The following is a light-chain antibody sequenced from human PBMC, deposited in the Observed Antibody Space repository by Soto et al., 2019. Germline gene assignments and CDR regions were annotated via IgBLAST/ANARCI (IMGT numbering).Light chain of an antibody. V-gene: IGKV3-11*01. J-gene: IGKJ4*01. CDR1: QSVSSY. CDR2: DAS. Sequence: EIVLTQSPATLSLSPGERATLSCRASQSVSSYLAWYQQKPGQAPRLLIYDASNRATGIPARLSGSGSGTDFPRTISSLEPEDFAVYYCQLLSKWPSTFGGGTKVEIK. CDR3: QLLSKWPST.